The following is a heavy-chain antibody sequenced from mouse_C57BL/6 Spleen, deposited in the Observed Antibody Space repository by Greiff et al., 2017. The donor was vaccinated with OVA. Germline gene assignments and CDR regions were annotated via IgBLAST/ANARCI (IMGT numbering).Heavy chain of an antibody. CDR2: ISYDGSN. CDR3: ARDPLDY. V-gene: IGHV3-6*01. CDR1: GYSITSGYY. J-gene: IGHJ2*01. Sequence: VQLKESGPGLVKPSQSLSLTCSVTGYSITSGYYWNWIRQFPGNKLEWMGYISYDGSNNYNPSLQNRISITRDPSKNQFFLKLNSVTTEDTATYYCARDPLDYWGQGTTLTVSS.